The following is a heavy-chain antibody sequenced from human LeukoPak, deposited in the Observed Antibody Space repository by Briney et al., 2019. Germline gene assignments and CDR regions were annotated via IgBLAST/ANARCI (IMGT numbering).Heavy chain of an antibody. D-gene: IGHD6-19*01. CDR1: GFTFSSYA. CDR2: ISGSGGST. V-gene: IGHV3-23*01. Sequence: GGSLRLSCAASGFTFSSYAMSWVRQAPGKGLEWVSAISGSGGSTYYADSVKGRLTISRDNSKNTLYLQMNSLRAEDTAVYYCAKDSSGWTRAFFDYWGQGTLVTVSS. J-gene: IGHJ4*02. CDR3: AKDSSGWTRAFFDY.